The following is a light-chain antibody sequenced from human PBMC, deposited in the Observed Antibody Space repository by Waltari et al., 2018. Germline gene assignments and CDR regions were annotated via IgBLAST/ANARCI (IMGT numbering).Light chain of an antibody. J-gene: IGLJ2*01. CDR2: DVT. V-gene: IGLV2-14*03. CDR3: SSFTDTHTLL. Sequence: QSALTQPASVSGSPGQSITISCTGTSNYFGAPNFFSWYHQHPGRAPQPIIYDVTERPSGISYRFSGSKSANTASLTISGLLPEDEAIYYCSSFTDTHTLLFGGGTTVTVL. CDR1: SNYFGAPNF.